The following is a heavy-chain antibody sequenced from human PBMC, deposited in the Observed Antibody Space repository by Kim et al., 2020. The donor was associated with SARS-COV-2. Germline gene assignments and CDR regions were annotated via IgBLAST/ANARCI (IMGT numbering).Heavy chain of an antibody. Sequence: GESLKISCKGSGYSFTSYWIGWVRQMPGKGLEWMGIIYPGDSDTRYSPSFQGQVTISADKSISTAYLQWSSLKASDTAMYYCARGYPFSAYYYYYGMDFWGQGTTVTVSS. V-gene: IGHV5-51*01. J-gene: IGHJ6*02. CDR2: IYPGDSDT. CDR3: ARGYPFSAYYYYYGMDF. CDR1: GYSFTSYW. D-gene: IGHD1-1*01.